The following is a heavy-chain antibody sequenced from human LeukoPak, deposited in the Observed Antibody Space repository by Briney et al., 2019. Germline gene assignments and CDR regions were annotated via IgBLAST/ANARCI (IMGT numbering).Heavy chain of an antibody. D-gene: IGHD2-21*02. Sequence: SGTLSLTCSVSGGSISSSNWWSWVRQPPGRGLEWIGEIYHSGSASYNPSLKSRVTISVAKSKNKFCLRVSSVTAADTAVYYCGRNRLIIDYWGKGTLVTVSS. V-gene: IGHV4-4*02. CDR2: IYHSGSA. CDR3: GRNRLIIDY. CDR1: GGSISSSNW. J-gene: IGHJ4*02.